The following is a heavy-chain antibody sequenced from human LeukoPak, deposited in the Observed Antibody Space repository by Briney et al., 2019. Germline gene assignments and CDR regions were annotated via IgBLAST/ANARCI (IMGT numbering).Heavy chain of an antibody. Sequence: SETLSLTCTASGGSISSYYWSWIRQPPGKGLEWIGYIYYSGSTNYNPPLKSRVTISVDTSKNQFSLKVTSVTAADTAVYYCARNYCSTTSCYDAFDIWGQGTVVTVSS. CDR1: GGSISSYY. V-gene: IGHV4-59*01. CDR3: ARNYCSTTSCYDAFDI. D-gene: IGHD2-2*01. CDR2: IYYSGST. J-gene: IGHJ3*02.